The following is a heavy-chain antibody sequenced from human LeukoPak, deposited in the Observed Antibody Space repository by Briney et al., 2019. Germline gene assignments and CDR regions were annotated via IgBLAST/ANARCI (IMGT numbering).Heavy chain of an antibody. V-gene: IGHV1-46*01. D-gene: IGHD3-10*01. J-gene: IGHJ5*02. CDR1: RYTFTSYY. Sequence: ASVKVSCKASRYTFTSYYMHWVRQPPGQGLEWMGIINSSGGSTSYAQKFQGRVTMTRDTSTSTVYMELSSLRSEDTAVYYCAREFGLWFGELRYNWFDPWGQGTLVTVSS. CDR2: INSSGGST. CDR3: AREFGLWFGELRYNWFDP.